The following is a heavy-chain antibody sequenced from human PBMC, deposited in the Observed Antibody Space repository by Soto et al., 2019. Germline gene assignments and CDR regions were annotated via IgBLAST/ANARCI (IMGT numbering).Heavy chain of an antibody. D-gene: IGHD2-21*02. CDR2: IDSSNSNI. CDR1: GFTFSSYN. CDR3: ARICGGGCIDS. V-gene: IGHV3-48*02. Sequence: EVQLVESGGGLVQPGGSLRLSCAVSGFTFSSYNMNWVRQAPGKGLEWVSHIDSSNSNIYYADSAKGRFTISRDNAKNSVYRQMNSVRDEDTAVYYCARICGGGCIDSWGQGTLVTLSS. J-gene: IGHJ5*01.